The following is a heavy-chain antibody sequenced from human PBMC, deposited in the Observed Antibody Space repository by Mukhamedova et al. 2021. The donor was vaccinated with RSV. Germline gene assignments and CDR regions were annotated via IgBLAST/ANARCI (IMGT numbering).Heavy chain of an antibody. J-gene: IGHJ4*02. CDR3: AKSGRNTLSGVVKSSYYFNY. CDR2: GGTT. V-gene: IGHV3-23*01. D-gene: IGHD3-3*01. Sequence: GGTTYYADSVKGRFTISRDNSRNTLYLQLNSLRPEDTAMYYCAKSGRNTLSGVVKSSYYFNYWGQGTLVTVSS.